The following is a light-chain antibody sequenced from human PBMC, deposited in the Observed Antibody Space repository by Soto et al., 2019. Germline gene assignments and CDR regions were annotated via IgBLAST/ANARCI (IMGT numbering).Light chain of an antibody. CDR3: QSYDSSLSGYV. CDR2: GHS. J-gene: IGLJ1*01. Sequence: QSVLTQPPSVSGDPGQRVAISCTGSSSNIGAGYDVHWYQQLPGTAPKLLIYGHSNRPSGVPDRFSGSKSGTSASLAITGLQAEDEADYYCQSYDSSLSGYVFGTGTKLTVL. V-gene: IGLV1-40*01. CDR1: SSNIGAGYD.